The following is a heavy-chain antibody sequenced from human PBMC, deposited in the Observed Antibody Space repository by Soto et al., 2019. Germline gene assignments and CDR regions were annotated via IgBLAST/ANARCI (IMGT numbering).Heavy chain of an antibody. CDR3: AREDRSFWSGLPPYYGMDV. V-gene: IGHV3-7*03. Sequence: GGSLRLSCAASGFTFSSYWMSWVRQAPGKGLEWVANIKQDGSEKYYVDSVKGRFTISRDNAKNSLYRQMNSLRAEDTAVYYCAREDRSFWSGLPPYYGMDVWSQGTTVTVSS. CDR2: IKQDGSEK. CDR1: GFTFSSYW. J-gene: IGHJ6*02. D-gene: IGHD3-3*01.